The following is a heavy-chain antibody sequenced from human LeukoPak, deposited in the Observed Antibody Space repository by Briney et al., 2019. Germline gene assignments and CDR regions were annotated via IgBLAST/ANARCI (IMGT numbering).Heavy chain of an antibody. CDR3: TRDRFYVWFDP. CDR2: ISGSGGST. D-gene: IGHD3-16*01. Sequence: GGSLRLSCAASGFTFSSYAMNWVRQAPGKGLEWVSAISGSGGSTYYADSVKGRFTISRDNSKNTLYVQMNSLKTEDTAVYYCTRDRFYVWFDPWGQGTLVTVSS. CDR1: GFTFSSYA. J-gene: IGHJ5*02. V-gene: IGHV3-23*01.